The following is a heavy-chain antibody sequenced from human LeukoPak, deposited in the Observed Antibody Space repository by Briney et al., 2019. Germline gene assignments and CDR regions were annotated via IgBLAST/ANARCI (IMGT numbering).Heavy chain of an antibody. Sequence: SETLSLTCAVYGGSFSGYYWSWIRQPPGKGLEWIGEINHSGSTNYNPSLKSRVTISVDTSKNQFSLKLSSVTAADTAVCYCARVSSSGYYYLDYWGQGTLVTVSS. CDR1: GGSFSGYY. D-gene: IGHD3-22*01. V-gene: IGHV4-34*01. CDR2: INHSGST. J-gene: IGHJ4*02. CDR3: ARVSSSGYYYLDY.